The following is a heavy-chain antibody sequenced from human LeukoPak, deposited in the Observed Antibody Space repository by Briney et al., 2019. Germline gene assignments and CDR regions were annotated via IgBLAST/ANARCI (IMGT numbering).Heavy chain of an antibody. CDR2: IIPILGIA. J-gene: IGHJ6*02. D-gene: IGHD4-23*01. V-gene: IGHV1-69*04. Sequence: GSSVKVSCKASGGTFSSYAISWVRQAPGQGLEWMGRIIPILGIANYAQKFQGRVTITADKSTSTGYMELSSLRSEDTAVYYCAGKRGTSYYGMDVWGQGTTVTVSS. CDR3: AGKRGTSYYGMDV. CDR1: GGTFSSYA.